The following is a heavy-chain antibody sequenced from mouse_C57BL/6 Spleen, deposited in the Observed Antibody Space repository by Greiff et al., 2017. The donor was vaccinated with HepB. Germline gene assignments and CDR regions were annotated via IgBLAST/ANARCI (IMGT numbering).Heavy chain of an antibody. CDR1: GYSITSDY. D-gene: IGHD1-1*01. CDR2: ISYSGST. V-gene: IGHV3-8*01. Sequence: EVQGVESGPGLAKPSQTLSLTCSVTGYSITSDYWNWIRKFPGNKLEYMGYISYSGSTYYNPSLKSRISITRDTSKNQYYLQLNSVTTEDTATYYCARFITTDYYAMDYWGQGTSVTVSS. J-gene: IGHJ4*01. CDR3: ARFITTDYYAMDY.